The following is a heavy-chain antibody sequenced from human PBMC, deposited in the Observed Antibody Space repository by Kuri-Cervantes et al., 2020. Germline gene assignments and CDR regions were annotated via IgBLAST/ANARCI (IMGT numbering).Heavy chain of an antibody. CDR1: SGSLSSYF. CDR3: ARPYSSYYYMDA. J-gene: IGHJ6*03. V-gene: IGHV4-59*12. CDR2: IYSDGNT. D-gene: IGHD2-15*01. Sequence: SETLSLTCTVSSGSLSSYFWNWIRQSPAKGLEWIGYIYSDGNTIYNPSLKSRATISVDTSKNQFSLKLSSVTAADTAVYYCARPYSSYYYMDAWGKGTTVTVSS.